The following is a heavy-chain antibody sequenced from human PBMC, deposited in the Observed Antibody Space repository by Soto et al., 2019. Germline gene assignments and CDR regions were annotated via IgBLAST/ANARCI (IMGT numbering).Heavy chain of an antibody. CDR2: ISPYNGNT. Sequence: QVHLVQSGAEVKKPGASVKVSCKASDYTFITYGISWVRQAPGQGLEWMGWISPYNGNTNYAQKLQGRVTMTTDTSTPTAYVELRSLRSDDTAVYYCAPQAVETGMPSDYWGQGTLVTVSS. D-gene: IGHD5-18*01. J-gene: IGHJ4*02. CDR3: APQAVETGMPSDY. CDR1: DYTFITYG. V-gene: IGHV1-18*01.